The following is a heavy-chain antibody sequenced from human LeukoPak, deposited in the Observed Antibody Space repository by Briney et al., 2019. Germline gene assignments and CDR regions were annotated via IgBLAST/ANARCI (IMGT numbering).Heavy chain of an antibody. Sequence: GGSLRLSCAASGFTFSSYDMHWVRQATGKGLEWVSAIGTAGDTYYSGSVKGRFTISRENAKNSLYLQMNSLRAGDTAVYYCARGSYGDSTYYGMDVWGQGTTVTVSS. D-gene: IGHD4-17*01. V-gene: IGHV3-13*01. CDR2: IGTAGDT. J-gene: IGHJ6*02. CDR1: GFTFSSYD. CDR3: ARGSYGDSTYYGMDV.